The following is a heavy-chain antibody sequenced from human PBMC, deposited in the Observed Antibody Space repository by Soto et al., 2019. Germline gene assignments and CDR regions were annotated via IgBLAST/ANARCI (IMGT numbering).Heavy chain of an antibody. Sequence: PGGSLRLSCAASGFTFSDYYMSWIRQAPGKGLEWVSYISSSSSYTNYADSVKGRFTISRDNAKNSLYLQMNSLRAEDTAVYYCARAPYDSSGYYLQPIDYWGQGTLVTVSS. CDR1: GFTFSDYY. CDR2: ISSSSSYT. J-gene: IGHJ4*02. D-gene: IGHD3-22*01. CDR3: ARAPYDSSGYYLQPIDY. V-gene: IGHV3-11*05.